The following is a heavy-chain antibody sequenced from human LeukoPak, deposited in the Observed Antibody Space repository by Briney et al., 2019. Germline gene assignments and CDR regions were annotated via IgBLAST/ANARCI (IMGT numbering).Heavy chain of an antibody. CDR3: ARETTTLDY. J-gene: IGHJ4*02. V-gene: IGHV3-33*01. CDR1: GFTFSSYG. CDR2: IWYDGSNK. Sequence: GGSLRLSCAASGFTFSSYGMHWVRQAPGKGLEWAAVIWYDGSNKFYADSVKGRFTISRDNSKNTLYLQMNSLRAEDTAVYYCARETTTLDYWGQGTLVTVSS. D-gene: IGHD1-26*01.